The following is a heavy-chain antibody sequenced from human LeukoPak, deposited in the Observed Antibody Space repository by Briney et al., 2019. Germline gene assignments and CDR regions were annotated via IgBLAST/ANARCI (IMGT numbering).Heavy chain of an antibody. D-gene: IGHD2-15*01. CDR2: IYSGGNT. CDR3: ARRAGEYSDPYDY. CDR1: GFTVSSNS. Sequence: GGSLRLSCTVSGFTVSSNSWSWVRQAPGKGLEWVSFIYSGGNTHYSDSVTGRFTISRDNSKNTLYLQMNSLRAEDTAIYYCARRAGEYSDPYDYWGQGTLVTVSS. V-gene: IGHV3-53*01. J-gene: IGHJ4*02.